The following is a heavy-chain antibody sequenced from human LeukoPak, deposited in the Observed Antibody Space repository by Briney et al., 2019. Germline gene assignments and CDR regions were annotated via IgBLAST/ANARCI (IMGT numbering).Heavy chain of an antibody. CDR2: INHSGST. D-gene: IGHD6-6*01. CDR1: GGSFSGYY. J-gene: IGHJ6*03. V-gene: IGHV4-34*01. Sequence: SETLSLTCAVYGGSFSGYYWSWIRQPPGKGLEWIGEINHSGSTNYNPSLKSRVTISVDTSKNQFSLKLSSVTAADTAVYYCARGAGSSSLVYYYYYMDVWGKGTTVTVS. CDR3: ARGAGSSSLVYYYYYMDV.